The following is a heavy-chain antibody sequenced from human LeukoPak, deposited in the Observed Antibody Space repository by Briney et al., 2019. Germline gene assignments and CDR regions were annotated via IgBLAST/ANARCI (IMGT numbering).Heavy chain of an antibody. J-gene: IGHJ3*02. D-gene: IGHD6-13*01. CDR3: ARHYIASGGGDAFDI. CDR1: GGSISGYY. Sequence: SETLSLTCTVSGGSISGYYWTWIRQSPGKGLEGLGYIYCSGSTNYNPSLKSRVTMSVDTSKNQFSLKLSSVTAADTAVYYCARHYIASGGGDAFDIWGQGTMVTVSS. V-gene: IGHV4-59*08. CDR2: IYCSGST.